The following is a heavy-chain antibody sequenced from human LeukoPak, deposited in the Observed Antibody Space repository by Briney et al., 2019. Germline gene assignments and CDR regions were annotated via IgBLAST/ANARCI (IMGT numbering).Heavy chain of an antibody. Sequence: GGSLRLSCAASGFTVSSNYMSWVRQAPGKGLEWVPVIYSGGSTYYADSVKGRFTISRDNSKNTLYLQMNSLRAEDTAVYYCARDLHHGSGSYIDYWGQGTLVTVSS. CDR1: GFTVSSNY. J-gene: IGHJ4*02. D-gene: IGHD3-10*01. V-gene: IGHV3-53*01. CDR2: IYSGGST. CDR3: ARDLHHGSGSYIDY.